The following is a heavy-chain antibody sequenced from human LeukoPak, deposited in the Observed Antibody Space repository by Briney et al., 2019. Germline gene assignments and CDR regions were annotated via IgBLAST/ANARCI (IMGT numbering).Heavy chain of an antibody. Sequence: ASVKVSCKASGYTFTSYGISWVRQAPGQGLEWMGWISAYNGNTNYAQKLQGRVTMTTDTSTSTAYMELRSLRSDDTAVYYCARDTRIVVVIPGAFDIRGQGTMVTVSS. CDR2: ISAYNGNT. V-gene: IGHV1-18*01. CDR1: GYTFTSYG. D-gene: IGHD2-21*01. J-gene: IGHJ3*02. CDR3: ARDTRIVVVIPGAFDI.